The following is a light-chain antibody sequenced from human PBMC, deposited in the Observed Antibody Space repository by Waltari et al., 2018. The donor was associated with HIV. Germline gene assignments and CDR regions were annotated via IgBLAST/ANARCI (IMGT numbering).Light chain of an antibody. CDR2: QVS. CDR3: SSYTTSDSRV. Sequence: QSGLTQPASVSGSPGQSITISCTGTSNDVGLYDYVSCYQPHPGKAPKLIFFQVSHRPLCISNRVSGSKSGHAASLTISGLQAEDEADYYCSSYTTSDSRVFGGGTKLTVL. CDR1: SNDVGLYDY. J-gene: IGLJ3*02. V-gene: IGLV2-14*01.